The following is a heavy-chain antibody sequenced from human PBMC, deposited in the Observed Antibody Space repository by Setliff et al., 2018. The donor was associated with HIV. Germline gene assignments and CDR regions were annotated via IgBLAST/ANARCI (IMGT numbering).Heavy chain of an antibody. V-gene: IGHV4-34*01. Sequence: SETLSLTCAVYGGSFDDYFWTWIRQPPGKGLEWIGEINHSGSTNYNPSLNTRVSISVDTSKNQFLLKLRSVTAADTAVYYCASWGGARRANYNFWSGSSWFDPWGQGIPVTVSS. J-gene: IGHJ5*02. CDR3: ASWGGARRANYNFWSGSSWFDP. CDR2: INHSGST. D-gene: IGHD3-3*01. CDR1: GGSFDDYF.